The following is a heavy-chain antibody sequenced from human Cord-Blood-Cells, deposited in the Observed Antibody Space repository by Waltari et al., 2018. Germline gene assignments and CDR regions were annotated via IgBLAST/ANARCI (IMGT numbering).Heavy chain of an antibody. CDR2: ISYYGSNK. Sequence: QLQLVKLVGGVVQPGRSLRLSCAALGCTFGSNGTTWARQAPGKGLEWVAVISYYGSNKYYADSVKGRFTISRDNSKNTLYLQMNSLRAEDTAVYYCAKDQDYGYFDYWGQGTLVTVSS. CDR3: AKDQDYGYFDY. CDR1: GCTFGSNG. D-gene: IGHD3-10*01. V-gene: IGHV3-30*18. J-gene: IGHJ4*02.